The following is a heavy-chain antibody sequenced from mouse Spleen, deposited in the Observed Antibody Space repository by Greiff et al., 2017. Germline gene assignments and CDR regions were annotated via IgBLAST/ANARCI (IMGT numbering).Heavy chain of an antibody. V-gene: IGHV2-2*01. CDR2: IWSGGST. J-gene: IGHJ3*01. CDR3: ARPLGITTAWFAY. CDR1: GFSLTSYG. D-gene: IGHD2-4*01. Sequence: VKVVESGPGLVQPSQSLSITCTVSGFSLTSYGVHWVRQSPGKGLEWLGVIWSGGSTDYNAAFISRLSISKDNSKSQVFFKMNSLQADDTAIYYCARPLGITTAWFAYWGQGTLVTVSA.